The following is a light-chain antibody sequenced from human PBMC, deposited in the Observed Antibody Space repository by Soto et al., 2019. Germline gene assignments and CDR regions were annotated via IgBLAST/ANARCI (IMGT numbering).Light chain of an antibody. CDR1: QSVSNY. CDR3: QQRSSWPPWS. V-gene: IGKV3-11*01. CDR2: DTS. J-gene: IGKJ1*01. Sequence: EIVLTQSPVTLSLSPGERATLSCRASQSVSNYLAWYQQKPRQAPRLLIYDTSTRATGIPARFSGSGSGTDFTLTVSSLEPEDFAVYYCQQRSSWPPWSFGQGTKVEIK.